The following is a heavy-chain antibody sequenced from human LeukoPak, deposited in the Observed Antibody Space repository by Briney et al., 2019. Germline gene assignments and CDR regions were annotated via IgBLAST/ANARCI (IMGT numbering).Heavy chain of an antibody. V-gene: IGHV1-69*13. D-gene: IGHD6-6*01. CDR3: ARVLAARPFGPFDY. CDR1: GGTFTSYA. Sequence: GASVKVSCTASGGTFTSYAISWVRQAPGQGLEWMGGITPLFGTTDYAQKFQGRVTFTADESTSTAYMELSSLRSEDTAVYYCARVLAARPFGPFDYWGQGTLVTVSS. CDR2: ITPLFGTT. J-gene: IGHJ4*02.